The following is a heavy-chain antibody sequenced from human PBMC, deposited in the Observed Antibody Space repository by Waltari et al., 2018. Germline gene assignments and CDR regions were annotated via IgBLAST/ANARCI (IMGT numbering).Heavy chain of an antibody. J-gene: IGHJ4*02. CDR3: ARALREGYNKYFDL. V-gene: IGHV1-18*01. CDR2: ITGQRGDS. D-gene: IGHD1-1*01. CDR1: YHPFNNFG. Sequence: QVQLALTGAEIRAPGAPVKVSCLAPYHPFNNFGLNWVRQAPGQGLQWLGWITGQRGDSSYAKEVQGRVSMTAEEATTTAYLELRGLRSDDTAGYYCARALREGYNKYFDLWGQGTLVAVSS.